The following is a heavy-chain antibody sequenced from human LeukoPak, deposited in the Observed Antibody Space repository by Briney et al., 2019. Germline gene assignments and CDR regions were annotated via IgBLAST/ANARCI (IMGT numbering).Heavy chain of an antibody. D-gene: IGHD3-10*01. CDR3: ARHSGNYLSPLDY. Sequence: SETLSLTCNVSGGSVSSGTNYWSWIRQPPGKGLEWIGYIYYSGTTNYNPSLKSRVTISVDTSKNQFSLKLSSVTAADTAVYYCARHSGNYLSPLDYWGQGTLSPSPQ. CDR2: IYYSGTT. CDR1: GGSVSSGTNY. V-gene: IGHV4-61*01. J-gene: IGHJ4*02.